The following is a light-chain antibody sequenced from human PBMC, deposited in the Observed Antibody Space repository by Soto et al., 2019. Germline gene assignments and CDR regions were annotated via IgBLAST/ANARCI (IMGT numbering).Light chain of an antibody. CDR2: DVS. V-gene: IGKV1-5*01. J-gene: IGKJ1*01. Sequence: DIPMIQSPSTLSASVGDRVTITCRASQSISRRLAWYQQKPGKAPKFLIYDVSSLESGVPSRFSGSGSGTQFTLTISRLQPDDFATYFCQQYNSYSWTFGQGTKVEIK. CDR1: QSISRR. CDR3: QQYNSYSWT.